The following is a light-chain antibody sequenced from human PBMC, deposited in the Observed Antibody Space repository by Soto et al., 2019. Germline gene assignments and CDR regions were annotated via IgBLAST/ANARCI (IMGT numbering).Light chain of an antibody. CDR1: HRVNTY. J-gene: IGKJ4*02. Sequence: EIVMTQSPATLSVSPGERATLSCRASHRVNTYLAWYQQRPGQAPRLLIYDASTRATDIPARFSGSGSGTEFTLTISSLQSEDFAVYYCQQYNNWPLQFGGGTKV. CDR2: DAS. V-gene: IGKV3-15*01. CDR3: QQYNNWPLQ.